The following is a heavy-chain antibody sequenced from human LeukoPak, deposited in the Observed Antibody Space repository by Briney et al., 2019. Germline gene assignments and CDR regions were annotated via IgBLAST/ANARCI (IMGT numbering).Heavy chain of an antibody. CDR2: ISGGGGST. V-gene: IGHV3-23*01. CDR3: AKGVGVTAADIRGDFDY. Sequence: PGGSLRLSCVASGFTFSNYAMSWVRQAPGKGLEWVSAISGGGGSTHYADSVKGRFTISRDKSRNTLYLQMKSLRPEDTAVYFCAKGVGVTAADIRGDFDYWGQGTLVTVSS. J-gene: IGHJ4*02. D-gene: IGHD6-13*01. CDR1: GFTFSNYA.